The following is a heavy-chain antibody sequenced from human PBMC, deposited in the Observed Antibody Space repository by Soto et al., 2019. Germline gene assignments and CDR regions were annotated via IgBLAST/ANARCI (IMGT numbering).Heavy chain of an antibody. D-gene: IGHD1-1*01. Sequence: QVHLVQSGAEVKKPGASVKVSCKGSGYTFTSYGITWVRQAPGQGLEWMGWTSAHNGNTDHAQRLQGRVTVTRDTSTSTAYMELRSLRSDDTAVYYCARGRYGDYWGQGALVTVSS. CDR1: GYTFTSYG. CDR3: ARGRYGDY. CDR2: TSAHNGNT. V-gene: IGHV1-18*01. J-gene: IGHJ4*02.